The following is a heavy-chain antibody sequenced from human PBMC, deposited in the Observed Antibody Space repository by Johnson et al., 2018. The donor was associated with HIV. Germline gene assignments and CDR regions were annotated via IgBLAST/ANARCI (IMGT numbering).Heavy chain of an antibody. Sequence: QVQLVESGGGLVTPGGSVKLSCQGSGFTFSDYYMTWIRQAPGKGLEWVSYIRTDGSSTYYADSVKGRFTFSRDNAKNSLYLQMNSLRVEDTALYYCARDGGRIWGQGTMVTVSS. V-gene: IGHV3-11*01. J-gene: IGHJ3*02. CDR3: ARDGGRI. D-gene: IGHD3-16*01. CDR1: GFTFSDYY. CDR2: IRTDGSST.